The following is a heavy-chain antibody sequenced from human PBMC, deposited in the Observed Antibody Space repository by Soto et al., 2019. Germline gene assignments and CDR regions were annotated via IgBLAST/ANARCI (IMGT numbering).Heavy chain of an antibody. Sequence: GSLRPSCAASGFTFSSYAMHWVRQAPGKGLEWVAVISYDGSNKYYADSVKGRFTISRDNSKNTLYLQMNSLRAEDTAVYYCARDILTGYYALGTFAIWGQGTMVTVSS. J-gene: IGHJ3*02. V-gene: IGHV3-30-3*01. CDR3: ARDILTGYYALGTFAI. D-gene: IGHD3-9*01. CDR1: GFTFSSYA. CDR2: ISYDGSNK.